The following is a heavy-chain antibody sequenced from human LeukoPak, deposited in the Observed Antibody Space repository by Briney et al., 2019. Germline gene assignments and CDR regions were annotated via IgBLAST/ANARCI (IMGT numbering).Heavy chain of an antibody. Sequence: GGSLRLSCAASGFTLSSYWMSWVRQAPGKGLEWVANIKQDGSEKYYVDSVKGRFTISRDNAKNSLYLQMNSLRAEDTAVYYCARYHARGSSSMDYWGQGTLVTVSS. J-gene: IGHJ4*02. CDR2: IKQDGSEK. V-gene: IGHV3-7*01. CDR3: ARYHARGSSSMDY. CDR1: GFTLSSYW. D-gene: IGHD1-26*01.